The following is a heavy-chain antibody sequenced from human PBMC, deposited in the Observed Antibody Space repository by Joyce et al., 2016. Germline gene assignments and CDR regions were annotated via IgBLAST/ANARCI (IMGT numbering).Heavy chain of an antibody. CDR2: INNSGVT. J-gene: IGHJ4*02. Sequence: QVQLQQWGAGLLKPSETLSLTCAVSGGDFRGFFWTWVRQPPGKGLEWIGDINNSGVTNYNPSLKTRVTFSVDMSKSQFSLKLTSLSAADTAVYYCARSQWLAPLMYWGQGTPVTVSS. D-gene: IGHD6-19*01. V-gene: IGHV4-34*01. CDR1: GGDFRGFF. CDR3: ARSQWLAPLMY.